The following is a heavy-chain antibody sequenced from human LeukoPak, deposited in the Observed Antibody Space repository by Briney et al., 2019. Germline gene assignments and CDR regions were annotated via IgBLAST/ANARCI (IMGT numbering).Heavy chain of an antibody. CDR3: ARSGNYDC. V-gene: IGHV3-7*02. CDR2: INQDGSEK. CDR1: GFTFSNYW. D-gene: IGHD1-1*01. Sequence: GGSLRLSCAASGFTFSNYWMSWVRQAPGKGLEWVANINQDGSEKYYVDSVKGRFTISRDNAKNSLYLQMNSLRDEDTALYYCARSGNYDCWGQGTLVTVSS. J-gene: IGHJ4*02.